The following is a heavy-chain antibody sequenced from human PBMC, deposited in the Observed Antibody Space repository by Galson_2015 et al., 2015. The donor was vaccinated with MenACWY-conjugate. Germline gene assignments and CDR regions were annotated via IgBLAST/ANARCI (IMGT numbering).Heavy chain of an antibody. CDR2: VYPSDSDI. CDR1: GYSFTSYW. V-gene: IGHV5-51*01. Sequence: QSGAEVKKPGESLKISCKSSGYSFTSYWIGWVRQMPGKGLEWMGIVYPSDSDIRYSPSFQGQVAISADKSISTTFLEWSSLKASDTAVYYCARGAQGYFDYWGQGALVTVSS. J-gene: IGHJ4*02. D-gene: IGHD3-16*01. CDR3: ARGAQGYFDY.